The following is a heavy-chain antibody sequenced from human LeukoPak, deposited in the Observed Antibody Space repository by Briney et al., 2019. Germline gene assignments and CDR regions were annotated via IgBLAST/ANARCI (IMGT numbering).Heavy chain of an antibody. V-gene: IGHV3-66*01. CDR2: IYSGGST. D-gene: IGHD3-10*01. J-gene: IGHJ4*02. Sequence: GGSLRLSCAASGFTVSSNYMSWVRQAPGKGLEWVSVIYSGGSTYYADSVKGRFTISRDNSKNTLYLQMNSLRAEDTAEYYCASAIWFGEPYFDYWGQGTLVTVSS. CDR1: GFTVSSNY. CDR3: ASAIWFGEPYFDY.